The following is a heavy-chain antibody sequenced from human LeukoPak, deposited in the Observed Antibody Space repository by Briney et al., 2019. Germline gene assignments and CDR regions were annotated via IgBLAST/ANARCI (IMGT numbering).Heavy chain of an antibody. CDR1: GGSISSSSYY. CDR2: IYYSGST. Sequence: PSETLSLTCTVSGGSISSSSYYRGWIRQPPGKGLEWIGSIYYSGSTYYNPSLKSRVTISVDTSKDHFSLNLTSVTAADTAVYYCARGGVFPRQFDPWGQGTLVTVSS. J-gene: IGHJ5*02. D-gene: IGHD3-16*01. V-gene: IGHV4-39*07. CDR3: ARGGVFPRQFDP.